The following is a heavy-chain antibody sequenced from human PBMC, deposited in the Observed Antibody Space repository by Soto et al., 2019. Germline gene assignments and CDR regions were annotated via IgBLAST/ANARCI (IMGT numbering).Heavy chain of an antibody. CDR3: VKDGGYCSSTTCYSPRNHYFDS. CDR2: IKFDGSVK. V-gene: IGHV3-7*03. D-gene: IGHD2-2*01. J-gene: IGHJ4*02. CDR1: GFTFSDYW. Sequence: VGSLRLSCAASGFTFSDYWMSWVRQAPGKGPEWVANIKFDGSVKQYVDSVRGRFTISRDNSRNSLFLQMNSLRAGDTAVYYCVKDGGYCSSTTCYSPRNHYFDSWGQGTLVTVSS.